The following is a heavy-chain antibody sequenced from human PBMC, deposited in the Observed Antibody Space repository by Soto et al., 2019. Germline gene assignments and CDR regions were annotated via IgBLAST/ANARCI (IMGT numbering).Heavy chain of an antibody. D-gene: IGHD2-15*01. J-gene: IGHJ5*02. Sequence: ASVKVSCKASGYTFTSYAMHWVRHAPGQRLEWMGWINAGNGNTKYSQKFQGRVTITRDTSASTAYMELSSLRSEDTAVYYSARPWVVVVAASWFDPWGQGTRVTVSS. CDR3: ARPWVVVVAASWFDP. V-gene: IGHV1-3*01. CDR2: INAGNGNT. CDR1: GYTFTSYA.